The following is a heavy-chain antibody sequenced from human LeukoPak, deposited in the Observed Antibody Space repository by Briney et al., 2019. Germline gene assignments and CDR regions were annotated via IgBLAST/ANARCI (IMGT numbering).Heavy chain of an antibody. CDR2: IYYSGST. J-gene: IGHJ4*02. CDR3: ASVSKPEASFDY. D-gene: IGHD3-16*02. V-gene: IGHV4-30-4*01. CDR1: GGSISSGDYY. Sequence: PSETLSLTCTVSGGSISSGDYYWSWIRQPPGKGLEWIGYIYYSGSTYYNPSLKSRVTISVDTSKNQFSLKLSSVTAADTAVYYCASVSKPEASFDYWGQGTLVTVSS.